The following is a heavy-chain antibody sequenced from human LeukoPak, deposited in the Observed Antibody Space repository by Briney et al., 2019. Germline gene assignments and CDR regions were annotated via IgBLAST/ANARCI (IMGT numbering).Heavy chain of an antibody. J-gene: IGHJ4*02. CDR2: LSGSGGNT. CDR3: AKELSGGWPFDY. D-gene: IGHD6-19*01. V-gene: IGHV3-23*01. Sequence: GGSLRLSCAASGFTFSSYAMSWVRQAPGKGLEWVSGLSGSGGNTIYADSVKGRFTIPRDNSKNTMFLQMNSLRAEDTAVYYCAKELSGGWPFDYWGQGALVTVSS. CDR1: GFTFSSYA.